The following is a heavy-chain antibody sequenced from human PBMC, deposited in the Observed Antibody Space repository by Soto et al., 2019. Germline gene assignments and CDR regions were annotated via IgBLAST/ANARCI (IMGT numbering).Heavy chain of an antibody. CDR2: ISASTLTT. CDR1: GFPFSTYS. V-gene: IGHV3-48*02. J-gene: IGHJ4*02. D-gene: IGHD2-2*01. CDR3: ARAPQLVAPAATGFDS. Sequence: EVELVESGGGLVQPGGSLRLSCAASGFPFSTYSMSWVRQAPGKGLEWISYISASTLTTFYADSVKGRFTISRDTAQNSLSLQMNSLRDEDTAVYYCARAPQLVAPAATGFDSWGQGTLVTVSS.